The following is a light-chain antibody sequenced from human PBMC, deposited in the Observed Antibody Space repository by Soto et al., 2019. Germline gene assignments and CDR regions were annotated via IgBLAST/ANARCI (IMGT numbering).Light chain of an antibody. J-gene: IGKJ2*03. CDR1: QTTTAW. CDR3: QQYNPYSYS. Sequence: DIQMTQSPSTLSASVGDRVTITCRASQTTTAWLAWYQQNPGKAPKLLIYKTSSLESGVPSSFSGSGSGTEFTLNISSLQPDDLATYFCQQYNPYSYSFGQGTKLEIK. CDR2: KTS. V-gene: IGKV1-5*03.